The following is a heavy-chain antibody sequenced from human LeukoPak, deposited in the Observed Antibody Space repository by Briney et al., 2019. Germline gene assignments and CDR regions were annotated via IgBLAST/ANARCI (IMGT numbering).Heavy chain of an antibody. Sequence: GGSLRLSCAGSGFTFSNHGMHWVRQAPGKGLEWVAVISYDGNNKVYGDSVKDRFTISRDNSKNTLYLQMNSLRTEDTALYYCAKEIAAAGSSPRYYGMDVWGQGTTVTVSS. CDR1: GFTFSNHG. V-gene: IGHV3-30*18. CDR3: AKEIAAAGSSPRYYGMDV. J-gene: IGHJ6*02. D-gene: IGHD6-13*01. CDR2: ISYDGNNK.